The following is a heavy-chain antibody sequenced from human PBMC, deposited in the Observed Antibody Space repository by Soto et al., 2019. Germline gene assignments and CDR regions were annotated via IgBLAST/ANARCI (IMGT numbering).Heavy chain of an antibody. CDR3: SFDISMITSLGY. J-gene: IGHJ4*02. D-gene: IGHD3-16*01. CDR2: ISYDGSNK. V-gene: IGHV3-30-3*01. CDR1: GFTFSTYF. Sequence: QVQLVGSGGGVVQPGRSLRLSCAASGFTFSTYFMHWVRQAPSKGLEWLAVISYDGSNKYYADSVKGRFTIFRDNSQNTVYLQMNSLAAEDTAVYCWSFDISMITSLGYWGQGTLVTVSS.